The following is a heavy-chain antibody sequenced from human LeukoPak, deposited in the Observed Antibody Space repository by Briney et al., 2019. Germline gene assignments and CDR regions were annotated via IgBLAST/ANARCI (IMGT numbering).Heavy chain of an antibody. V-gene: IGHV3-33*01. CDR1: GFTFSSHG. CDR2: IWYDGSKK. D-gene: IGHD4-17*01. CDR3: ARDEAVMTTVLSDAFDI. J-gene: IGHJ3*02. Sequence: PGGSLRLSCAASGFTFSSHGMHWVRQAPGKGMELVALIWYDGSKKFYTDSVKGRFTISRDNSKNTLYLQMNSLRAEDTAVYYCARDEAVMTTVLSDAFDIWGQETMVTVSS.